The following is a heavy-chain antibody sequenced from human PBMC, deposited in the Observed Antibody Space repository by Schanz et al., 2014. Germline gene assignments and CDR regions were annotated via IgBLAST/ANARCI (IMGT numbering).Heavy chain of an antibody. Sequence: QVQLVESGGGVVQPGRSLRLSCAASGFTFSNFAIHWVRQAPGKGLEWVAVISYDGSHKDYADSVKGRFTISRDNAKNSLYLQMNSLRAEDTAVYYCARDLWLASWDWGQGTLVTVSS. CDR2: ISYDGSHK. CDR1: GFTFSNFA. V-gene: IGHV3-30*04. CDR3: ARDLWLASWD. J-gene: IGHJ4*02. D-gene: IGHD6-19*01.